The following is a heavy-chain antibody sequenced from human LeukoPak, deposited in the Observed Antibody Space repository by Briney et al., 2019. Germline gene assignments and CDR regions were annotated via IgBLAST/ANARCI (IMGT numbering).Heavy chain of an antibody. D-gene: IGHD2-2*01. V-gene: IGHV3-30*18. CDR1: GFTFSSYG. CDR3: AKDLRIVVVPAATYGMDV. CDR2: ISYDGSNK. J-gene: IGHJ6*04. Sequence: PGGSLRLSCAASGFTFSSYGMHWVRRAPGKGLEWVAVISYDGSNKYYADSVKGRFTISRDNSKNTLYLQMNSLRAEDTAVYYCAKDLRIVVVPAATYGMDVWGKGTTVTVSS.